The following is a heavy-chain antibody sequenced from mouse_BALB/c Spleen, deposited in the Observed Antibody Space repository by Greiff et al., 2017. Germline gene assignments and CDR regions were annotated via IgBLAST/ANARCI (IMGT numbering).Heavy chain of an antibody. CDR1: GYTFTSYW. V-gene: IGHV1-69*02. D-gene: IGHD2-4*01. CDR3: AREGMITTGAWFAY. Sequence: QVQLQQPGAELVRPGASVKLSCKASGYTFTSYWINWVKQRPGQGLEWIGNIYPSDSYTNYNQKFKGKATLTADKSSSTAYMQLSSLTSEDSAVYFCAREGMITTGAWFAYWGQGTLVTVSA. J-gene: IGHJ3*01. CDR2: IYPSDSYT.